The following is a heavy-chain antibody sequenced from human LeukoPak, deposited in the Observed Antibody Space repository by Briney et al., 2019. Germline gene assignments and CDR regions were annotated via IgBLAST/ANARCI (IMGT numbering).Heavy chain of an antibody. CDR2: INPIGGST. CDR1: RYTLTTYY. V-gene: IGHV1-46*01. D-gene: IGHD2-15*01. Sequence: ASVRVSCEASRYTLTTYYMHWVRQAPVQGVVWMGVINPIGGSTSYAQKFQGRLTMTRDTSTSTIYMELSSLRSEDTAVYYCARFDGGSAPGGHDAFDIWGQGTMVTVSS. J-gene: IGHJ3*02. CDR3: ARFDGGSAPGGHDAFDI.